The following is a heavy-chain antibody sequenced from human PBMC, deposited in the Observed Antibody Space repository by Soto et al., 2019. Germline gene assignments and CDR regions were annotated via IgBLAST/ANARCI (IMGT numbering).Heavy chain of an antibody. D-gene: IGHD1-26*01. V-gene: IGHV1-2*04. CDR2: INPNSGGT. CDR3: ARHTQLPRAHYYYGMDV. Sequence: ASVKVSCKASGYTFTGYYMHWVRQAPGQGLEWMGWINPNSGGTNYAQKFQGWVTMTRDTSISTAYMELSRLRSDDTAVYYCARHTQLPRAHYYYGMDVWAKGPRSPS. CDR1: GYTFTGYY. J-gene: IGHJ6*02.